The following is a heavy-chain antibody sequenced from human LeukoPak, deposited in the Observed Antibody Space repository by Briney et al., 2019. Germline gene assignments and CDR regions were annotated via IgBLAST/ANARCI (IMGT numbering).Heavy chain of an antibody. D-gene: IGHD2-15*01. J-gene: IGHJ4*02. CDR1: CYSISHGYY. Sequence: SETLSLTSAVSCYSISHGYYWVRIPPPPGQGLAWIGSIYHSGSTYYNPSLKSRVTISVDTSKNQFSLKLSSVTAADTAVYYCARGGAATGNFDYWGQGTLVTVSS. CDR3: ARGGAATGNFDY. V-gene: IGHV4-38-2*01. CDR2: IYHSGST.